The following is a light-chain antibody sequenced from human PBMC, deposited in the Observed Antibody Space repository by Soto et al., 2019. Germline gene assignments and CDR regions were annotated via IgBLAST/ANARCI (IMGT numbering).Light chain of an antibody. CDR1: SSDVGAYNY. CDR2: EVS. V-gene: IGLV2-14*01. Sequence: QSALTQPASVSGSLGQSITISCTGTSSDVGAYNYVSWYQQQPGKAPKLMISEVSNRPSGVSNRFSGSKSGNTASLIISGLHAEDEADYYCCSFTSITTYVFGTGTKVTV. CDR3: CSFTSITTYV. J-gene: IGLJ1*01.